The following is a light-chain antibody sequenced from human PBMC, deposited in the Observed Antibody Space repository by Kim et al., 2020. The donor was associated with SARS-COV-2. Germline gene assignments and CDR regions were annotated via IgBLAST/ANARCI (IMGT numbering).Light chain of an antibody. CDR2: DDN. CDR3: RSYDSSRSSDV. V-gene: IGLV1-40*01. Sequence: TVTSACTGTSLNIGGCYNVHWYQQQPRTAPKHLMYDDNNRPSGVPHRCSGAKSGTTASLTITGRQAEDEADYYCRSYDSSRSSDVFGAGTQLTVL. CDR1: SLNIGGCYN. J-gene: IGLJ2*01.